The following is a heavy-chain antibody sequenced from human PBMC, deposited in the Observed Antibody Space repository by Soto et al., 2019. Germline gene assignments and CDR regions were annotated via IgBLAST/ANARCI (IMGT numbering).Heavy chain of an antibody. J-gene: IGHJ6*02. CDR2: INSDGSST. CDR3: ASSSRTFYYYYYGMDV. CDR1: GFTFSSYW. D-gene: IGHD6-6*01. Sequence: PGGSLRLSCAASGFTFSSYWMQWVRQAPGKGLVWVSRINSDGSSTSYADSVKGRFTNSRDNAKDTLYLQMNSLRAEDTAVYYCASSSRTFYYYYYGMDVWGQGTTVTVSS. V-gene: IGHV3-74*01.